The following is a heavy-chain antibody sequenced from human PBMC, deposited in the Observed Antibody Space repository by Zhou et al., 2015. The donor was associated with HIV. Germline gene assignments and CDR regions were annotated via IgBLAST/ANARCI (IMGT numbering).Heavy chain of an antibody. J-gene: IGHJ4*02. V-gene: IGHV1-8*01. CDR1: GYTFTSYD. D-gene: IGHD3-22*01. CDR2: MNPNSGNT. CDR3: ARGWDYYDTSGYYVNDY. Sequence: QVQLVQSGAEVKKPGSSVKVSCKASGYTFTSYDINWVRQATGQGLEWMGWMNPNSGNTGYAQKFQGRVTMTRNTSISTAYMELSSLRSEDTAVYYCARGWDYYDTSGYYVNDYWGQGTLVTVSS.